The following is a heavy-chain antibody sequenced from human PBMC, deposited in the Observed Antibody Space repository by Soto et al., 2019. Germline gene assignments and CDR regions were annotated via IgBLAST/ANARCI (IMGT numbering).Heavy chain of an antibody. CDR1: GFTFSSYA. V-gene: IGHV3-30-3*01. Sequence: GGSLRLSCAASGFTFSSYAMHWVRQAPGKGLEWVAVISYDGSNKYYADSVNGPLTISRDNSKNTLSLKMNSLMAEDTAMYYWARDGGYCTNGVCFGHSTLGMDVWGQGTTVTVSS. D-gene: IGHD2-8*01. CDR3: ARDGGYCTNGVCFGHSTLGMDV. J-gene: IGHJ6*02. CDR2: ISYDGSNK.